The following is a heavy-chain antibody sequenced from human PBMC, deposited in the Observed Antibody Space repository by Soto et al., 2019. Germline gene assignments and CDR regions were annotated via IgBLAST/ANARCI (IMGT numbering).Heavy chain of an antibody. V-gene: IGHV1-18*01. J-gene: IGHJ6*02. Sequence: QVQLVQSGAEVKKPGASVKVSCKASGYTFTSYGISWVRQAPGQGLEWMGWISAYNGNTNYAQKLQGRVTMTTDTATSRAYMELRSLRSDDTAVYYCARVGGYCSGGSCYSLYYYYYGMDVWGQGTTVTVSS. CDR3: ARVGGYCSGGSCYSLYYYYYGMDV. D-gene: IGHD2-15*01. CDR2: ISAYNGNT. CDR1: GYTFTSYG.